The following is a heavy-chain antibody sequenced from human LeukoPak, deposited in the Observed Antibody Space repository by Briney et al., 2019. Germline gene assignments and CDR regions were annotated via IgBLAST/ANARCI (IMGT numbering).Heavy chain of an antibody. J-gene: IGHJ3*02. CDR2: INHSGST. CDR1: GGSFSGYY. Sequence: SETLSLTCAVYGGSFSGYYWSWIRQPPGKGLEWIGEINHSGSTNYNPSLKSRVTISVDTSKNQFSLRLSSVTAADTAVYYCARDLYSSSWYGAFDIWGQGTMVTVSS. D-gene: IGHD6-13*01. V-gene: IGHV4-34*01. CDR3: ARDLYSSSWYGAFDI.